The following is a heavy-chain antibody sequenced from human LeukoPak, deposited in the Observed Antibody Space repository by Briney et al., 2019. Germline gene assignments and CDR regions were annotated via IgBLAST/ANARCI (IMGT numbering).Heavy chain of an antibody. D-gene: IGHD2-15*01. CDR1: GFTFSSYW. J-gene: IGHJ4*02. Sequence: PGGSLRLSCAASGFTFSSYWMHWVRQAPGKGLVWVSRINSDGSSTSYADSVKGRFTISRDNAKNSLYLQLNSLRAEDTAVCYCARVGYCSGGTCSVDYWGQGTLVTVSS. V-gene: IGHV3-74*01. CDR3: ARVGYCSGGTCSVDY. CDR2: INSDGSST.